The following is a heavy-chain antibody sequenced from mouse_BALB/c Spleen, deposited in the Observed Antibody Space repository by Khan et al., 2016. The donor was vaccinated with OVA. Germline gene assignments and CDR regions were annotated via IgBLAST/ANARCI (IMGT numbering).Heavy chain of an antibody. J-gene: IGHJ2*01. D-gene: IGHD2-4*01. CDR1: GYTFSSYW. V-gene: IGHV1-9*01. CDR3: ARKIKGY. Sequence: QVRLQQSGAELVKPGASVKISCKATGYTFSSYWIEWVKQRPGHGLEWIGEILPGSGSTNYNEKFKGKATFTADTSSNTAYMQLSSPTSEDSAVYYCARKIKGYWGQGTTLTVSS. CDR2: ILPGSGST.